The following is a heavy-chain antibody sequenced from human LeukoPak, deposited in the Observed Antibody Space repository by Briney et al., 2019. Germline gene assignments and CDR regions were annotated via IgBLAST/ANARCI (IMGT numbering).Heavy chain of an antibody. CDR1: GFIFYNFA. Sequence: GGSLRLSCAASGFIFYNFAMSWVRQAPGKGLEWVAFIRYDGSNKYYADSVKGRFTISRDNSKNTLYLQMNSLRAEDTAVYYCGGNSDYWGQGILVTVPS. V-gene: IGHV3-30*02. D-gene: IGHD4-23*01. CDR2: IRYDGSNK. CDR3: GGNSDY. J-gene: IGHJ4*02.